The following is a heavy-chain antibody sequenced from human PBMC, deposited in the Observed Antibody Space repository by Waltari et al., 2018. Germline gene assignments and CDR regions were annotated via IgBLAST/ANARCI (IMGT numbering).Heavy chain of an antibody. CDR1: GYSISSGYY. CDR3: ARHDAYVVVIAIGYFDY. CDR2: IYHSGST. V-gene: IGHV4-38-2*01. J-gene: IGHJ4*02. D-gene: IGHD2-21*01. Sequence: QVQLQESGPGLVKPSETLSLTCAVSGYSISSGYYWGWIRQPPGKGLEWIGSIYHSGSTSYNPSLKSRVTISVDTSKNQFSLKLSSVTAADTAVYYCARHDAYVVVIAIGYFDYWGQGTLVTVSS.